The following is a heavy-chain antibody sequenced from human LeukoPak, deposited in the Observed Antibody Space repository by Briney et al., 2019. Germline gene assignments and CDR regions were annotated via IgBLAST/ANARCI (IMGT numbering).Heavy chain of an antibody. D-gene: IGHD2-2*01. J-gene: IGHJ4*02. V-gene: IGHV3-7*01. CDR3: ARGVDSAIVW. CDR1: GFTFSSYW. CDR2: INGDGRDK. Sequence: GGSLRLSCAASGFTFSSYWINWVRQAPGKGLEWVANINGDGRDKYYVGSVRGRFTISRDNADNALYLQMNSLRGDDTALYYCARGVDSAIVWWGQGTMVTVSS.